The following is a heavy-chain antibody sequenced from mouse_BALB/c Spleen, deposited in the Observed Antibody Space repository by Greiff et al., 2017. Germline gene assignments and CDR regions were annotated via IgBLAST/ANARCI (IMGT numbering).Heavy chain of an antibody. CDR1: GFTFSSYT. CDR2: ISNGGGST. D-gene: IGHD1-2*01. V-gene: IGHV5-12-2*01. J-gene: IGHJ3*01. Sequence: EVQGVESGGGLVQPGGSLKLSCAASGFTFSSYTMSWVRQTPEKRLEWVAYISNGGGSTYYPDTVKGRFTISRDNAKNPLYLQMSSLKSEDTAMYYCARNGGTYGPFAYWGQGTLVTVSA. CDR3: ARNGGTYGPFAY.